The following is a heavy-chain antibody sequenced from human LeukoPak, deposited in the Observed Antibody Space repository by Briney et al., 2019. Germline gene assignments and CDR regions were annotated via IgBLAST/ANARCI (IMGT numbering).Heavy chain of an antibody. Sequence: PSQTLSLTCTVSGGSISSGSYYWGWIRQPPGKGLEWIGSIYHSGSTYYNPSLKSRVTISVDTSKNQFSLKLSSVTAADTAVYYCARVRYFDWLLYTREPGPLDYWGQGTLVTVSS. CDR1: GGSISSGSYY. CDR3: ARVRYFDWLLYTREPGPLDY. D-gene: IGHD3-9*01. CDR2: IYHSGST. V-gene: IGHV4-39*07. J-gene: IGHJ4*02.